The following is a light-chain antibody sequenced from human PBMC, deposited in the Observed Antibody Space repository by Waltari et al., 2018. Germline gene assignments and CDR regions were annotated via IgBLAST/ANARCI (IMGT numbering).Light chain of an antibody. CDR3: ETWESSTPWV. V-gene: IGLV4-60*03. Sequence: QPVLTQSYSASASLGSSVKLTCTLFSGHRNYSLTWPQHQPGKAPRYLMTLQGSGRYKKACGVPDRFSGSRSGADRYLTISSLQSEDESDYYCETWESSTPWVFGGGTKLTIL. CDR2: LQGSGRY. CDR1: SGHRNYS. J-gene: IGLJ3*02.